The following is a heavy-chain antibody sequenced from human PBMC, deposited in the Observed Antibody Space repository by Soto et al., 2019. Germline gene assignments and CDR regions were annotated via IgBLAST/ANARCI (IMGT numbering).Heavy chain of an antibody. J-gene: IGHJ6*02. CDR1: GFTFSSYG. D-gene: IGHD4-17*01. CDR3: AKDRGGDFHYYYYGMDV. V-gene: IGHV3-30*18. CDR2: ISYDGSNK. Sequence: PGGSLRLSCAASGFTFSSYGMHWVRQAPGKGLEWVAVISYDGSNKYYADSVKGRFTISRDNSKNTLYLQMNSLRAEDTAVYYCAKDRGGDFHYYYYGMDVWGQGTTVTVSS.